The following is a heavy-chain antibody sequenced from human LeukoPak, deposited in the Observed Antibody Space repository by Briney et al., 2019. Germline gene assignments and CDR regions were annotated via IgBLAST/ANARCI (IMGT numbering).Heavy chain of an antibody. D-gene: IGHD3-22*01. Sequence: NSSETLSLTCAVYGGSFSGYYWSWIRQPPGKGLEWIGEINHGGSTTYNPFLKSRVTISVDTSKNQFSLKLSSVAAADTAVYFCASDRGGPYYYDSSGYQYWGQGTLVTVSS. CDR3: ASDRGGPYYYDSSGYQY. CDR2: INHGGST. J-gene: IGHJ4*02. CDR1: GGSFSGYY. V-gene: IGHV4-34*01.